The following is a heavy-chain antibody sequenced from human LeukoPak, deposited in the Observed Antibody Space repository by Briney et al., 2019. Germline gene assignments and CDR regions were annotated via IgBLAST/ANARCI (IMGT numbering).Heavy chain of an antibody. Sequence: PSETLSLTCAVYGGSFSGYYWSWIRQPPGKGLEWIGEINHSGSTNYNPSLKSRVTISVDTSKNQFSLKLSSVTAADTAVYYCARAGEAIAAAGTLDYWGQGTLVTVSS. CDR1: GGSFSGYY. D-gene: IGHD6-13*01. J-gene: IGHJ4*02. CDR3: ARAGEAIAAAGTLDY. V-gene: IGHV4-34*01. CDR2: INHSGST.